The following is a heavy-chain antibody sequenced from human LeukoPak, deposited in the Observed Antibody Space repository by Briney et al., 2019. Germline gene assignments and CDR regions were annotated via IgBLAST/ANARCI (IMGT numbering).Heavy chain of an antibody. CDR1: GYSIGSGYY. J-gene: IGHJ4*02. CDR3: ARDRRQYSGYGSWYFAY. D-gene: IGHD5-12*01. V-gene: IGHV4-38-2*02. CDR2: IYHSGST. Sequence: SETLSLTCTVSGYSIGSGYYWGWIRQPPGKGLEWIGSIYHSGSTYYNPSLKSRVTISVDTSKNQFSLKLSSVTAADTAVYYCARDRRQYSGYGSWYFAYWGQGALVTVSS.